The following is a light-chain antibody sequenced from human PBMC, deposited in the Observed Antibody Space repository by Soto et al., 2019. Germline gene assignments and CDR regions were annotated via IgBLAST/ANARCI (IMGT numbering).Light chain of an antibody. J-gene: IGKJ1*01. CDR3: QQYGSSPWT. CDR1: QSFSNY. CDR2: GAS. V-gene: IGKV3-20*01. Sequence: DIVLTQSPGALSLSPGGRATLSCRASQSFSNYLAWYQQKPGQAPRLLIYGASNRATDIPDRFSGSGSGTDFTXTXSRLEPEDFAVYYCQQYGSSPWTFGQGTKVEIK.